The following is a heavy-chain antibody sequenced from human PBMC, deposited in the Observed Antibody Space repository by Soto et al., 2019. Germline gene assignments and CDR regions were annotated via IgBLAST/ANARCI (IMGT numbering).Heavy chain of an antibody. CDR1: GGSISSGGYQ. CDR2: IYDTGNT. J-gene: IGHJ5*01. Sequence: SETLSLTCSVSGGSISSGGYQWSWIRQHPGKGLEWIGYIYDTGNTYYNPSLKSRVVMSRDTSKNQFFLRLSSVTAADTAVYYCARDVSAAALHWFDSWGQGTLVTVSS. D-gene: IGHD6-13*01. V-gene: IGHV4-31*03. CDR3: ARDVSAAALHWFDS.